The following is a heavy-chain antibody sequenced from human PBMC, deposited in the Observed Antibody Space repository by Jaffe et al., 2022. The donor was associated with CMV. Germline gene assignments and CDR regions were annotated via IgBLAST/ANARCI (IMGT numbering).Heavy chain of an antibody. V-gene: IGHV2-26*01. CDR1: GFSLSNARMG. D-gene: IGHD5-12*01. Sequence: QVTLKESGPVLVKPTETLTLTCTVSGFSLSNARMGVSWIRQPPGKALEWLAHIFSNDEKSYSTSLKSRLTISKDTSKSQVVLTMTNMDPVDTATYYCARIQGTSGYGDFDYWGQGTLVTVSS. CDR2: IFSNDEK. CDR3: ARIQGTSGYGDFDY. J-gene: IGHJ4*02.